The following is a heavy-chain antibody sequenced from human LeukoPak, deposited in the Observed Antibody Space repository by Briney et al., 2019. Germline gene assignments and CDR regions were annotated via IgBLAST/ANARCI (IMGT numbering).Heavy chain of an antibody. D-gene: IGHD6-13*01. CDR1: GGSISSSNW. CDR2: IYHSGST. Sequence: PSGTLSLTCAVSGGSISSSNWWSWVRQPPGKGLGWIGEIYHSGSTNYNPSLKSRVTISVDKSKNQFSLKLSSVTAADTAVYYCARGTYSSSWYIDYWGQGTLVTVSS. CDR3: ARGTYSSSWYIDY. J-gene: IGHJ4*02. V-gene: IGHV4-4*02.